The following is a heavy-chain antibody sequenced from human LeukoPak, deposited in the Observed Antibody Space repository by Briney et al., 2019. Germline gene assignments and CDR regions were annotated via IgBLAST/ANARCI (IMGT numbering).Heavy chain of an antibody. CDR3: ARRLSVAADLDS. CDR1: GYSFTGYY. Sequence: ASVKVSCKTSGYSFTGYYMYWVRQAPGQGLEWMGWINPSTGDINYAQKFQGRVTMTRDTSITTVYMELSRLRSDDTAVYYCARRLSVAADLDSWGQGTLVTVSS. D-gene: IGHD2/OR15-2a*01. V-gene: IGHV1-2*02. J-gene: IGHJ4*02. CDR2: INPSTGDI.